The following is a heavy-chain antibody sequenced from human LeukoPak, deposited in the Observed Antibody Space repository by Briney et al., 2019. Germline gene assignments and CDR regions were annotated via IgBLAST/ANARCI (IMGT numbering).Heavy chain of an antibody. CDR2: INSDGSST. CDR3: ARAGNDYGDPYFDY. D-gene: IGHD4-17*01. CDR1: GFTLSSYW. V-gene: IGHV3-74*01. Sequence: PGGSLRLSCEASGFTLSSYWMHWVCHAPGEWLVWVSRINSDGSSTSYADSVKGRFTISRDNAKNTLYLQMNSLRVWDTAVYYCARAGNDYGDPYFDYWGQGTLVTVSS. J-gene: IGHJ4*02.